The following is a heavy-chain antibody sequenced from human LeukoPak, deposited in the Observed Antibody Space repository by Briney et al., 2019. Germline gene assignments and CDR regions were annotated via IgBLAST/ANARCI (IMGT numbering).Heavy chain of an antibody. CDR1: GGSIRSYY. J-gene: IGHJ6*02. V-gene: IGHV4-59*08. D-gene: IGHD4-4*01. CDR2: IYYSGST. CDR3: ARRLQSRGYYYYGMDV. Sequence: ASETLSLTCTVSGGSIRSYYWSWIRQPPGKGLEWIGYIYYSGSTNYNPSLKSRVTISVDTSKNQFSLKLSSVTAADTAVYYCARRLQSRGYYYYGMDVWGQGTTVTVSS.